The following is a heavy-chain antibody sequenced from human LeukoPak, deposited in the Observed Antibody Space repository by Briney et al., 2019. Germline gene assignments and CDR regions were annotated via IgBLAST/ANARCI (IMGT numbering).Heavy chain of an antibody. Sequence: SETLSLTCAVYGGSFSGYYWSWIRQPPGKGLEWIGEINHSGSTNYNPSLKSRVTISVDTSKNQFSLKLSSVTAADTAVYYCARGNIVVVPAAMNWFDPWGQGTLVTVSS. CDR3: ARGNIVVVPAAMNWFDP. D-gene: IGHD2-2*01. J-gene: IGHJ5*02. CDR2: INHSGST. V-gene: IGHV4-34*01. CDR1: GGSFSGYY.